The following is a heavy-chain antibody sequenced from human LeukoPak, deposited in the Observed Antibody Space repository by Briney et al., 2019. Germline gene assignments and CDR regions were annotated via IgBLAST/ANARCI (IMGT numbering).Heavy chain of an antibody. CDR1: GYTFTSYY. Sequence: ASVKVSCKASGYTFTSYYMHWVRQAPGQGLEWMGIINPSGGSTSYAQKFQGRVTMTRNTSISTAYMELSSLRSEDTAVYYCARVAYRPGGFDPWGQGTLVTVSS. J-gene: IGHJ5*02. V-gene: IGHV1-46*01. D-gene: IGHD4-11*01. CDR3: ARVAYRPGGFDP. CDR2: INPSGGST.